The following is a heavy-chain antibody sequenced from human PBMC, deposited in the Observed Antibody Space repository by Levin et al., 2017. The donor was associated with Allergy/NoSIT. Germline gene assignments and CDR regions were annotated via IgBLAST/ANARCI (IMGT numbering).Heavy chain of an antibody. J-gene: IGHJ4*02. CDR3: ARVRTRAAAGTKQYYFDY. CDR2: INPNSGGT. CDR1: GYTFTGYY. D-gene: IGHD6-13*01. Sequence: ASVKVSCKASGYTFTGYYMHWVRQAPGQGLEWMGWINPNSGGTNYAQKFQGRVTMTRDTSISTAYMELSRLRSDDTAVYYCARVRTRAAAGTKQYYFDYWGQGTLVTVSS. V-gene: IGHV1-2*02.